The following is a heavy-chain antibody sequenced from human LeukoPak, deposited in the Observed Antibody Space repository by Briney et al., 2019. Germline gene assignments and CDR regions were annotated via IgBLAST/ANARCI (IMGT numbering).Heavy chain of an antibody. J-gene: IGHJ4*02. V-gene: IGHV4-31*03. CDR2: IYYSGST. CDR1: GGSISSGGYY. Sequence: KSSQTLSLTCTVSGGSISSGGYYWSWIRQHPGKGLEWIGYIYYSGSTYYNPSLKSRVTISVDTSKNQFSLKLSSVTAADTAVYYCARETKYSSSWYYFDYWGQGTLVTVSS. CDR3: ARETKYSSSWYYFDY. D-gene: IGHD6-13*01.